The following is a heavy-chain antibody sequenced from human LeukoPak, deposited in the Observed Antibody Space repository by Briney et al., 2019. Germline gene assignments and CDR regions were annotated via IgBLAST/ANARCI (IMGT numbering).Heavy chain of an antibody. J-gene: IGHJ4*02. Sequence: PGGSLRLSCAASGFTFSSYGMHWFRQSPGKGLEWVAVISSDGNTRYYADSVQGRFTISRDNSKNTLDLQMNSLRAEDTAVYYCAGKVASGYWGQGTLVTVSS. D-gene: IGHD5-12*01. CDR1: GFTFSSYG. V-gene: IGHV3-30*12. CDR3: AGKVASGY. CDR2: ISSDGNTR.